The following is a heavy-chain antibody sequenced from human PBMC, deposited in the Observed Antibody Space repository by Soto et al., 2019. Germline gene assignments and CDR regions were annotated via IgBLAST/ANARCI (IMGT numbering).Heavy chain of an antibody. V-gene: IGHV2-5*02. D-gene: IGHD4-17*01. CDR1: GFSLTTSGVG. CDR2: SYWDDAK. Sequence: QITLKESGTPLVKPTQTLTLTCTFSGFSLTTSGVGVGWIRQPPGKALEWLALSYWDDAKLYSPSLKSRLTVTKDTAKNQVVLTMTNRDPADTATYFCAYRTTTVTWWFDPWGQGTLVTVSS. J-gene: IGHJ5*02. CDR3: AYRTTTVTWWFDP.